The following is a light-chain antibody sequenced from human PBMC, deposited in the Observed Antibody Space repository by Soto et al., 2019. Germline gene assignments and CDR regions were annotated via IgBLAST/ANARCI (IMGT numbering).Light chain of an antibody. Sequence: DIQMTQSPSTLSASVRDRVTITCRASQSVSNWLAWYQQKPGKAPRLLIYKASNLESGVPRRFSGSGSGTEFTLTINSLQPDDFATYYCQQYSTYSITFGGGTKVE. CDR3: QQYSTYSIT. CDR1: QSVSNW. V-gene: IGKV1-5*03. CDR2: KAS. J-gene: IGKJ4*01.